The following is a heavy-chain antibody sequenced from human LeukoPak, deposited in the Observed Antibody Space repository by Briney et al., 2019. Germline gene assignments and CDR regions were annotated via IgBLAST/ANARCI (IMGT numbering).Heavy chain of an antibody. CDR3: ARLDCSDGGCHLGY. V-gene: IGHV4-31*03. J-gene: IGHJ4*02. D-gene: IGHD2-15*01. CDR1: GGSLSSGGYY. Sequence: SETLSLTCTVSGGSLSSGGYYWSWIRQHPGKGLEWIGYIYYSGSTYYNPSLKSRVTISVDTSKNQFSLKLSSVTAADTAVYYCARLDCSDGGCHLGYWGQGSLVTVSS. CDR2: IYYSGST.